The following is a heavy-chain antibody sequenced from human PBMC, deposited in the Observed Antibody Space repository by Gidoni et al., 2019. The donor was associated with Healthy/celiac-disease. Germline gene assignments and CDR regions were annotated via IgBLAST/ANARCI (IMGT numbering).Heavy chain of an antibody. V-gene: IGHV3-23*01. CDR3: AKDNHAIVVVPAALYYYGMDV. J-gene: IGHJ6*02. CDR1: GFTFSTYA. CDR2: ISGSGGST. Sequence: EVQLLESWGGLVQPGGSLRLSCAASGFTFSTYAMSWVRQAPGKGLEWVSAISGSGGSTYYADSVKGRFTISRDNSKNTLYLQMNSLRAEDTAVYYCAKDNHAIVVVPAALYYYGMDVWGQGTTVTVSS. D-gene: IGHD2-2*01.